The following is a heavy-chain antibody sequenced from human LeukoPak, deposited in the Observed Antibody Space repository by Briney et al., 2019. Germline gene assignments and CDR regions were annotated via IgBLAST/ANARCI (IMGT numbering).Heavy chain of an antibody. CDR1: GYRFTGYY. CDR2: MNPKSGAT. V-gene: IGHV1-2*02. Sequence: ASVKVSCKTSGYRFTGYYLHWVRQAPGQGLEWMGWMNPKSGATDYARKFQGRVTMTRDTSISTAYMELSRLRSDDTAVYYCAKDLGLVTTTVDYWGQGTLVTVSS. D-gene: IGHD4-17*01. J-gene: IGHJ4*02. CDR3: AKDLGLVTTTVDY.